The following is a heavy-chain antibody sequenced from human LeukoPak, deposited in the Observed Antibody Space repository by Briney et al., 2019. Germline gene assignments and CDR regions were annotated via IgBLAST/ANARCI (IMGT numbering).Heavy chain of an antibody. CDR1: GFTFSSYA. J-gene: IGHJ4*02. Sequence: GRSLRLSCAASGFTFSSYAMHWVRQAPSKGLEWVAVISCDGSNKYYADSVKGRFTISRDNSKNTLYLQMHSLRAEDTAVYYCAREGLYSYGPFDYWGQGTLVTVSS. CDR3: AREGLYSYGPFDY. V-gene: IGHV3-30*04. D-gene: IGHD5-18*01. CDR2: ISCDGSNK.